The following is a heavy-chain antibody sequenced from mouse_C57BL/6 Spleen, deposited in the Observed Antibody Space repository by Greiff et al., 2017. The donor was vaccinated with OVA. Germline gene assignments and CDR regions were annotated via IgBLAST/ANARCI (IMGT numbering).Heavy chain of an antibody. CDR2: INPNNGGT. Sequence: VQLKQSGPELVKPGASVKIPCKASGYTFTDYNMDWVKQSHGKSLEWIGDINPNNGGTIYNQKFKGKATLTVDKSSSTAYMELRSLTSEDTAVYYCALIYPGGYYAMDYWGQGTSVTVSS. V-gene: IGHV1-18*01. D-gene: IGHD1-1*01. CDR1: GYTFTDYN. J-gene: IGHJ4*01. CDR3: ALIYPGGYYAMDY.